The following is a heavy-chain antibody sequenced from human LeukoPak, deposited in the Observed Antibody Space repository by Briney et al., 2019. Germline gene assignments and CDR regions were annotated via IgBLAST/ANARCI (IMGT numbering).Heavy chain of an antibody. J-gene: IGHJ6*02. D-gene: IGHD6-13*01. Sequence: PGGSLRLSCAASGFTFSSYAMHWVRQDPGKGLECVAVTSYDGSNKYYADYVKGRFTISRDNSKNTLYLQKYSLRAEDTAVYYCAREEASIAAAGVYYYGMDVWGQGTTVTVSS. CDR1: GFTFSSYA. CDR3: AREEASIAAAGVYYYGMDV. V-gene: IGHV3-30-3*01. CDR2: TSYDGSNK.